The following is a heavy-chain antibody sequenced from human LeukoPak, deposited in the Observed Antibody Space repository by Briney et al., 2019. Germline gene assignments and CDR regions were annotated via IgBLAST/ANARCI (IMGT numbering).Heavy chain of an antibody. CDR1: GYSISSSSYY. V-gene: IGHV4-39*01. J-gene: IGHJ4*02. CDR3: ARRRCSSTSCSDY. Sequence: SETLSLTCAVSGYSISSSSYYWGWIRQPPGKGLEWIGSIYYSGSTYYNPSLKSRVTISVDTSKNQFSLKLSSVTAADTAVYYCARRRCSSTSCSDYWGQGTLVTVSS. D-gene: IGHD2-2*01. CDR2: IYYSGST.